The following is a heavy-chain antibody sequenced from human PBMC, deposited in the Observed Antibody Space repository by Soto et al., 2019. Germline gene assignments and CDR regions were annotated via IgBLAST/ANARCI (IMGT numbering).Heavy chain of an antibody. CDR3: ASTHPSYDSSGSFFDY. Sequence: GESLKISCKGSGYSFTSYWIGWVRQMPGKGLEWMGIIYPGDSDTRYSPSFQGRVTISADKSISTAYLQWSSLKASDTAMYYCASTHPSYDSSGSFFDYWGQGTLVTVSS. CDR1: GYSFTSYW. J-gene: IGHJ4*02. V-gene: IGHV5-51*01. CDR2: IYPGDSDT. D-gene: IGHD3-22*01.